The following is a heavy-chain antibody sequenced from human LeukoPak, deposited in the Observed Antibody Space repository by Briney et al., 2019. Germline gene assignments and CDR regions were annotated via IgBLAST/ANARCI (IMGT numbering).Heavy chain of an antibody. V-gene: IGHV4-59*10. D-gene: IGHD2-15*01. CDR2: IYTSGST. Sequence: SETLSLTCAVYGGSFSGYYWSWIRQPPGKGLEWIGRIYTSGSTNYNPSLKSRVTMSVDTSKNQFSLKLSSVTAADTAVYYCARGSYCSGGSCYSGSFDYWGQGTLVTVSS. CDR1: GGSFSGYY. J-gene: IGHJ4*02. CDR3: ARGSYCSGGSCYSGSFDY.